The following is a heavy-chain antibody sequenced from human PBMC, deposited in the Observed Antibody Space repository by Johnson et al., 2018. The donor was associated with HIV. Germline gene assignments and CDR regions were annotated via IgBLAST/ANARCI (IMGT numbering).Heavy chain of an antibody. V-gene: IGHV3-30*02. CDR3: ARAGDYDVLTGSLLRGTFDV. J-gene: IGHJ3*01. CDR1: GFTFSSYG. D-gene: IGHD3-9*01. CDR2: IRYDGSNK. Sequence: QVQLVESGGGVVQPGGSLRLSCAASGFTFSSYGMHWVRQAPGKGLEWVAFIRYDGSNKYYADSVKGRFTISRDNSKNTLYLQMNSLRAGDTGVYYCARAGDYDVLTGSLLRGTFDVWGQGTMVTVSS.